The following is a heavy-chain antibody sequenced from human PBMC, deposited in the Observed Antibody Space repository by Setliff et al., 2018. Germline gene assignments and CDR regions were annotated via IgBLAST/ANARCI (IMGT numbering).Heavy chain of an antibody. CDR3: AREQWLDPPGYYYIDV. CDR1: GGSISSYY. Sequence: SETLSLTCTVSGGSISSYYWSWIRQPAGKGLEWIGLIYIGGSANYNPSLKSRVTMSIDTSKNQFSLKLNSVTAADMAVYYCAREQWLDPPGYYYIDVWAKGTTVTVSS. J-gene: IGHJ6*03. D-gene: IGHD6-19*01. V-gene: IGHV4-4*07. CDR2: IYIGGSA.